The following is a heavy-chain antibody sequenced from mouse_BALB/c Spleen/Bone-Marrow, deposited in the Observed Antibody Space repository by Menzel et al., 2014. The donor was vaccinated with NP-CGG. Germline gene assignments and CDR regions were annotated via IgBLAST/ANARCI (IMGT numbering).Heavy chain of an antibody. J-gene: IGHJ4*01. CDR2: IWRGVST. CDR1: GFSLTSYG. D-gene: IGHD2-10*02. CDR3: AKNNKYGNYGGLDAMDY. V-gene: IGHV2-5-1*01. Sequence: QVQLQQSGPSLVQPSQSLSITCTVSGFSLTSYGVHWVRQSPGKGLEWLGVIWRGVSTDYNAAFMSRLSITKDNSKSQVFFKMNSLQADDTAIYYCAKNNKYGNYGGLDAMDYWGQGTSVTVSS.